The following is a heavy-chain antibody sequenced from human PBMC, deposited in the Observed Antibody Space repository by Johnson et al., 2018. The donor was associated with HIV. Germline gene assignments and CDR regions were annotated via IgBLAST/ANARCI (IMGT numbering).Heavy chain of an antibody. J-gene: IGHJ3*02. Sequence: QVQLVESGGGVVQPGRSLRLSCAASGFTFSSYAMHWVRQAPGKGLEWVALISYDGSNKNYADSVKGRFTVSRDNSKNTVYLQMNSLRDEDTAVYYCAVWELGLGIDFDIWGQGTMVTVSS. CDR3: AVWELGLGIDFDI. V-gene: IGHV3-30*04. CDR2: ISYDGSNK. D-gene: IGHD1-26*01. CDR1: GFTFSSYA.